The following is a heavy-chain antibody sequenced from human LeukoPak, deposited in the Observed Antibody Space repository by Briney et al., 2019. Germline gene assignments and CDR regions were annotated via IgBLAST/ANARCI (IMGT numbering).Heavy chain of an antibody. D-gene: IGHD1-26*01. V-gene: IGHV3-15*01. CDR1: GFTFSDAW. Sequence: KAGGSLRLSCAASGFTFSDAWMSWVRQAPGKGLEWVGRIKSKTDGGTTDFAAPVKGRFTILRDDSENTLYLQVNSLQSEDTAVYYCTAGLGATDFDYWGQGTLVTVSS. CDR2: IKSKTDGGTT. J-gene: IGHJ4*02. CDR3: TAGLGATDFDY.